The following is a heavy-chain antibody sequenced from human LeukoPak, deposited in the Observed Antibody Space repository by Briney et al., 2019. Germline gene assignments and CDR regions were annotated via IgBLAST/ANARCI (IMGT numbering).Heavy chain of an antibody. CDR1: GFTFSNYA. D-gene: IGHD3-22*01. CDR2: IGVSGGTT. J-gene: IGHJ4*02. V-gene: IGHV3-23*01. CDR3: AKDSKYYYDSRGYSYFDY. Sequence: PGGSLRLSCAASGFTFSNYAMSWVRQAPGKGLEWVSGIGVSGGTTYYADSVKGRFTISRDNSKNTLYLQMNSLGAEDTAVYYCAKDSKYYYDSRGYSYFDYWGQGTLVTVSS.